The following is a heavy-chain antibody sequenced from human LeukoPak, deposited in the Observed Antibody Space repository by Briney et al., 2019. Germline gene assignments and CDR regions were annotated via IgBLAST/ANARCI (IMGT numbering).Heavy chain of an antibody. Sequence: PSETLSLTCAVYGGSFSGYYWSWIRQPPGKGLEWIGEINHSGSTNYNPSLKSRVTISVDTSKNQFSLKLSSVTAADTAVYYCARADIVVVVALRGSYFDYWGQGTLVTVSS. CDR2: INHSGST. D-gene: IGHD2-15*01. V-gene: IGHV4-34*01. CDR3: ARADIVVVVALRGSYFDY. J-gene: IGHJ4*02. CDR1: GGSFSGYY.